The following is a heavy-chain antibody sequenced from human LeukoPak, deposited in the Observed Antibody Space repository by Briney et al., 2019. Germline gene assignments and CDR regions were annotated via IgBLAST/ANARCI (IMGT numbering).Heavy chain of an antibody. D-gene: IGHD6-13*01. CDR2: ISGSGGST. CDR1: GYSISSGYY. J-gene: IGHJ4*02. V-gene: IGHV3-23*01. Sequence: ETLSLTCTVSGYSISSGYYWGWIRQPPGKGLEWVSAISGSGGSTYYADSVKGRFTISRDNSKNTLYLQMNSLRAEDTAVYYCAKVIYRQPPFDYWGQGTLVTVSS. CDR3: AKVIYRQPPFDY.